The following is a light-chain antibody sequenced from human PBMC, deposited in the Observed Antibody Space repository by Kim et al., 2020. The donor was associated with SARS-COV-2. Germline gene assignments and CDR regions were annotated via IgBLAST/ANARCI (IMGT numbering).Light chain of an antibody. J-gene: IGKJ5*01. CDR3: QQFYNWPLT. CDR1: QSVSVN. Sequence: VSPGERAPLSCRASQSVSVNLAGYQQKPGQAPRLLIKGASARATGIPARFSGSGSGTEFTLTISNLQSEDFAVYYCQQFYNWPLTFGQGTRLEIK. CDR2: GAS. V-gene: IGKV3D-15*01.